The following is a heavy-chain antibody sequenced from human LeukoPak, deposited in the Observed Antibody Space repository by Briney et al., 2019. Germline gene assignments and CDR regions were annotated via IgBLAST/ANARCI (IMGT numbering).Heavy chain of an antibody. J-gene: IGHJ4*02. CDR1: GFTFSSYG. CDR3: AKDLVYYDFWSGYP. Sequence: GGSLRLSCAASGFTFSSYGMSWVRQAPGRGLEWVSTISGSGGSTYYADSVKGRLTISRDNSKNTLYLQMNSLRAEDTAVYYCAKDLVYYDFWSGYPWGQGTLVTVSS. CDR2: ISGSGGST. D-gene: IGHD3-3*01. V-gene: IGHV3-23*01.